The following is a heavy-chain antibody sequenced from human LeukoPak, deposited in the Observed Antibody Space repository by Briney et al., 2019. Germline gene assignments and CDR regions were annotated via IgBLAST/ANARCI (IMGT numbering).Heavy chain of an antibody. D-gene: IGHD2-21*01. CDR2: INWNGGST. J-gene: IGHJ5*02. Sequence: RPGGSLRLSCAASGFTFDDYGMSWVRQAPGKGLEWVSGINWNGGSTGYADSVKGRFTISRDNAKNSLYLQMNSLRAEDTALYYCARDIRDSDIVVVIASPWGQGTLVTVSS. CDR1: GFTFDDYG. CDR3: ARDIRDSDIVVVIASP. V-gene: IGHV3-20*04.